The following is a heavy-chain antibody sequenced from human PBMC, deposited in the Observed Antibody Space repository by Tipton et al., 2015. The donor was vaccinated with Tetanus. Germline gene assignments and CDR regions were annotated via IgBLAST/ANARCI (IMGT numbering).Heavy chain of an antibody. CDR1: GFRFADYN. CDR3: ARGQTGQQRQDRFHL. Sequence: SLRLSCITSGFRFADYNMDWVRQAPGKGLEWVSSIDMGGTYIYYADSMEGRFTISRDNAKNSLFLQLNSLRVEDTALYYCARGQTGQQRQDRFHLWGRGTLVTVSA. J-gene: IGHJ2*01. V-gene: IGHV3-21*01. D-gene: IGHD1-1*01. CDR2: IDMGGTYI.